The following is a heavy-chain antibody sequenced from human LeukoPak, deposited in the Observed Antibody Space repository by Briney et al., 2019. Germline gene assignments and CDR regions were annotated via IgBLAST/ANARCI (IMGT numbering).Heavy chain of an antibody. Sequence: GGSLRLSCTTSGFTFSSYSMNWVRQAPGKGLEWVSYISSTGTTTYYADSVKGRFTISRDNSKNTLYLQMNSLRAEDTAVYYCAKDRPGDFWSGYPQYEIDYWGQGTLVTVSS. V-gene: IGHV3-48*01. CDR2: ISSTGTTT. CDR1: GFTFSSYS. CDR3: AKDRPGDFWSGYPQYEIDY. D-gene: IGHD3-3*01. J-gene: IGHJ4*02.